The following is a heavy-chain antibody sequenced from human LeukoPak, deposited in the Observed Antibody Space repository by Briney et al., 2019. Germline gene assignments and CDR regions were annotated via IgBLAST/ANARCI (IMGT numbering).Heavy chain of an antibody. Sequence: KPSETLSLTCTVSGGSISSYYWSWIRQPPGKGLEWIGYIYYSGSTNYNPSLKSRVTISVDTSKNQFSLKLSSVTAADTAVYYCARDRTFPRAFDIWGQGTMVTVSS. CDR3: ARDRTFPRAFDI. CDR2: IYYSGST. CDR1: GGSISSYY. D-gene: IGHD2/OR15-2a*01. V-gene: IGHV4-59*01. J-gene: IGHJ3*02.